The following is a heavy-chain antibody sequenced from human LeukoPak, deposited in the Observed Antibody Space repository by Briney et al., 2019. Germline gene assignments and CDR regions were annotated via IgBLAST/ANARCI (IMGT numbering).Heavy chain of an antibody. Sequence: GGSLRLSCAASGFTFSIYAMHWVRQAPGKGLEYVSAISSNGGSTYYANSVKGRFTISRDNSKNTLYLQMGSLRAEDMAVYYCARGTIRLRDAFDIWGQGTMVTVSS. CDR2: ISSNGGST. CDR3: ARGTIRLRDAFDI. V-gene: IGHV3-64*01. J-gene: IGHJ3*02. D-gene: IGHD3-16*01. CDR1: GFTFSIYA.